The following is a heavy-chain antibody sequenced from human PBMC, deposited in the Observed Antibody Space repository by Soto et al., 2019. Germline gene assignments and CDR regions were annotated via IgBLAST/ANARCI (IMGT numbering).Heavy chain of an antibody. Sequence: QVQLVESGGGVVQPGRSLRLSCAASGFTFSSYGMHWARQAPGRGLEWVAVISSGGSNTYYADSVKGRFTISRDNSKNTLYLQMNSLRAEDTAVYYCARDLRFDYGGQPLWGQGTLVTVSS. CDR2: ISSGGSNT. CDR1: GFTFSSYG. CDR3: ARDLRFDYGGQPL. V-gene: IGHV3-30*03. J-gene: IGHJ4*02. D-gene: IGHD4-17*01.